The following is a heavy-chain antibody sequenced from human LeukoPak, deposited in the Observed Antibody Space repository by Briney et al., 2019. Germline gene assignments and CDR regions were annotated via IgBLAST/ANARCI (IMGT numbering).Heavy chain of an antibody. CDR1: GYSFTSHY. CDR2: INPSGSST. D-gene: IGHD3-9*01. J-gene: IGHJ4*02. V-gene: IGHV1-46*01. CDR3: AREPGVRYYDILTGYYTFDY. Sequence: ASVKVSCKASGYSFTSHYMHWVRQAPGQGLEWLGLINPSGSSTLYAQKLQGRVTMTTDTSTSTAYMELRSLRSDDTAVYYCAREPGVRYYDILTGYYTFDYWGQGTLVTVSS.